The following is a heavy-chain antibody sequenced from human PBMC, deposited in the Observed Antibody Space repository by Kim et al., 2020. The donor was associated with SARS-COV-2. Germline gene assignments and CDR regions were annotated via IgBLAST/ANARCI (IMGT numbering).Heavy chain of an antibody. CDR1: GFTFSSYD. CDR3: ARAGATTNWYFDL. V-gene: IGHV3-13*01. CDR2: IDIAGDT. Sequence: GGSLRLSCAASGFTFSSYDMHWVRQVAGKGLEWVSGIDIAGDTYYPGSVKGRFTISRENAKNSLYLHMNSLRAGDTAVYYCARAGATTNWYFDLWGRGAPVTVSS. J-gene: IGHJ2*01. D-gene: IGHD1-26*01.